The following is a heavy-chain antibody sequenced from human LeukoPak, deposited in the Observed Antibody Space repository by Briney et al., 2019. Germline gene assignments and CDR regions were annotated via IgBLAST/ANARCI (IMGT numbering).Heavy chain of an antibody. CDR1: GGTFSSYA. D-gene: IGHD3-10*01. CDR3: ARAGELLWFGELQRPYYYYYYMDV. V-gene: IGHV1-69*06. J-gene: IGHJ6*03. CDR2: IIPIFGTA. Sequence: WASVKVSCKASGGTFSSYAISWVRQAPGQGLEWMGGIIPIFGTANYAQKFQGRVTITADKSTSTAYMELSSLRSEDTAVYYCARAGELLWFGELQRPYYYYYYMDVWGKGTTVTVSS.